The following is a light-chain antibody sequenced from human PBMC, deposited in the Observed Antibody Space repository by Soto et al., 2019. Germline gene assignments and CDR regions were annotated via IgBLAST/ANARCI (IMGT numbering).Light chain of an antibody. V-gene: IGKV1-5*01. J-gene: IGKJ1*01. CDR3: QQYNSYPWT. CDR1: QSISSY. CDR2: DAS. Sequence: DIQMTQSPSSLSASVGDRVTITCRASQSISSYLNWYQQRPGKAPNLLIYDASSLESGVPSRFSGSGSGTEFTLTISSLQPDDFATYYCQQYNSYPWTFGQGTKVDI.